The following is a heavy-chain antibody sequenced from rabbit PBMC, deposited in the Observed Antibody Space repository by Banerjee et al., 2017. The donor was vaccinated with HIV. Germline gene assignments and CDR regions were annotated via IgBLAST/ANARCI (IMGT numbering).Heavy chain of an antibody. CDR3: VRHNSGLTL. CDR2: INYGGSA. CDR1: GFDFSIYG. D-gene: IGHD4-1*01. V-gene: IGHV1S21*01. Sequence: LEESGGGLVQPGGSLKLSCKASGFDFSIYGVSWVRQAPGKGLEWIGYINYGGSAFYASWAKGRFTISRTSTTVDLKMTSLTAADTATYFCVRHNSGLTLWGPGTLVTVS. J-gene: IGHJ6*01.